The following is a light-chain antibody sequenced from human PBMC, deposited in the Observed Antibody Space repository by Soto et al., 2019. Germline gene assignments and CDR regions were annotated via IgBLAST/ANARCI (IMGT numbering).Light chain of an antibody. CDR2: AAS. Sequence: EIVMTQSPATLSVSPGERVTLSCRASQSVDSYLAWYQQKPGQAPRLLIYAASTRATDIPARFSGSGSGTQFILTISSLQSEDFAVYYCQQYKFWPRTFGQGTKVDIK. CDR1: QSVDSY. V-gene: IGKV3-15*01. J-gene: IGKJ1*01. CDR3: QQYKFWPRT.